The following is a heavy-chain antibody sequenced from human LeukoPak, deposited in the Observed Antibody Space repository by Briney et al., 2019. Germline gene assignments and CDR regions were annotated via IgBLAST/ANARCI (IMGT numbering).Heavy chain of an antibody. Sequence: SETLSLTCTVSGGSISSYYWSWIRQPPGEGLEWIGYIYYSGSTNYNPSLKSRVTISVDTSKNQFSLKLSSVTAADTAVYYCARVTYYYDSSGYYPDASDTWGQGTMVTVSS. CDR1: GGSISSYY. CDR3: ARVTYYYDSSGYYPDASDT. V-gene: IGHV4-59*01. D-gene: IGHD3-22*01. CDR2: IYYSGST. J-gene: IGHJ3*02.